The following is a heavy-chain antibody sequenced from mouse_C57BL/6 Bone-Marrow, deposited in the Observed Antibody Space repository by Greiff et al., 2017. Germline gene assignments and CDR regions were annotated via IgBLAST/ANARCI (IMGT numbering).Heavy chain of an antibody. J-gene: IGHJ1*03. CDR2: ISGGGGNT. Sequence: EVQRVESGGGLVKPGGSLKLSCAASGFTFSSYTMSWVRQTPEKRLEWVATISGGGGNTYYPDSVKCRFTISRDNAKNTLYLQMSSLRSEDTALYYCARRGAAGYFDVWGTGTTVTVSS. V-gene: IGHV5-9*01. CDR1: GFTFSSYT. D-gene: IGHD6-1*01. CDR3: ARRGAAGYFDV.